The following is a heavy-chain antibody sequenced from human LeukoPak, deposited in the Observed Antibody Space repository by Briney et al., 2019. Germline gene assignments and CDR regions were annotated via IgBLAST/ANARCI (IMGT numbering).Heavy chain of an antibody. D-gene: IGHD3-22*01. V-gene: IGHV4-39*01. Sequence: PSETLSLTCTVSGGSISSSSYYWGWIRQPPGKGLEWIGSIYYSGNTYYNPSLKSRVTISVDTSKNQFSLKLSSVTAADTAVYYCARHIYDSSGYPYWFDPWGQGTLVTVSS. CDR3: ARHIYDSSGYPYWFDP. CDR1: GGSISSSSYY. J-gene: IGHJ5*02. CDR2: IYYSGNT.